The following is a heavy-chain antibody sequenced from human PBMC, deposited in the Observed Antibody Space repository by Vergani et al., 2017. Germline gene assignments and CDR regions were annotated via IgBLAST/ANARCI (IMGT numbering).Heavy chain of an antibody. V-gene: IGHV4-61*01. D-gene: IGHD3-22*01. J-gene: IGHJ3*02. Sequence: QVQLQESGPGLVKPSETLSLTCTVSGGSVSSGSYYWSWIRQPPGKGLEWIGYIYYSGSTNYNPSLKSRVTISVDTSKNQFSLKLSSVTAADTAVYYCAKGCFGMMVVVDASDIWGQGTMVTVTS. CDR1: GGSVSSGSYY. CDR2: IYYSGST. CDR3: AKGCFGMMVVVDASDI.